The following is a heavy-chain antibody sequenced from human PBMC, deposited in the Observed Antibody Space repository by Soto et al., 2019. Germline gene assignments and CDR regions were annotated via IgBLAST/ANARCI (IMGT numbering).Heavy chain of an antibody. CDR1: GFTFSNYA. CDR3: AKDYPVPSSYDYGSGRILDV. J-gene: IGHJ6*02. V-gene: IGHV3-23*01. D-gene: IGHD3-10*01. Sequence: EVQLLESGGGLVQPGGSLRLSCAASGFTFSNYAMSWVRQAPGKGLEWVSTITHDGDATYYADSVKARFTIFRDNSKNTLFLQMNSLRAEDTAVYYCAKDYPVPSSYDYGSGRILDVWGQGTTVTVSS. CDR2: ITHDGDAT.